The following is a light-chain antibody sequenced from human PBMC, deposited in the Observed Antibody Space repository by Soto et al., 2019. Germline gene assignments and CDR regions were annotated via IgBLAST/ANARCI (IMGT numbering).Light chain of an antibody. CDR3: QQFDSYSYT. V-gene: IGKV1-5*03. J-gene: IGKJ2*01. CDR1: QSIGSW. Sequence: DIQMIQSPSTLSASVGDRVTITCRASQSIGSWLAWYQQKPGKAPKVLIYKASNLERGVPSRFSGSGSGTEFTLTISSLQPDDFATYYCQQFDSYSYTVGQGTKVDIK. CDR2: KAS.